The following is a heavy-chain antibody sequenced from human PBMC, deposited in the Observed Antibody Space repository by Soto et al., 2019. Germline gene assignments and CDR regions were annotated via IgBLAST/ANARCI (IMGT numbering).Heavy chain of an antibody. CDR1: GFIFSNYR. CDR3: ARVGGPCSGTSRYASPWFDP. Sequence: GGSLRLSCAAAGFIFSNYRVHWVRQTPGKGLVWVSSIYGDGSSTNYADSVKGRFTISRDNAKKTLYLQMNSLRAEDTAVYYCARVGGPCSGTSRYASPWFDPWGQGTLVTVSS. D-gene: IGHD2-2*01. CDR2: IYGDGSST. J-gene: IGHJ5*01. V-gene: IGHV3-74*01.